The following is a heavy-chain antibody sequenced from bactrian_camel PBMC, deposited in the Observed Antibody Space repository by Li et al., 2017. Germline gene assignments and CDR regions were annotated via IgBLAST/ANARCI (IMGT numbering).Heavy chain of an antibody. D-gene: IGHD6*01. Sequence: QLVESGGGLVQPGGSLRLSCVASDFTISSAWTYWVRQAPGGLEWVSVIDSDGDVTYYADSVKGRFTFSEDKGTDTVYLQMNSLKPEDTAMYDCKTVFNGGSWCDGYWGRGTQVTVS. CDR2: IDSDGDVT. V-gene: IGHV3S25*01. CDR3: KTVFNGGSWCDGY. J-gene: IGHJ4*01. CDR1: DFTISSAW.